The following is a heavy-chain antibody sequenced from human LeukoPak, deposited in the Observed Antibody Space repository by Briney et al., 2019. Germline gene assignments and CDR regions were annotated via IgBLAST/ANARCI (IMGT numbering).Heavy chain of an antibody. D-gene: IGHD2-2*01. CDR2: ISSSSSYI. J-gene: IGHJ4*02. V-gene: IGHV3-21*01. CDR1: GFTFSSYS. Sequence: PGGSLRLSCAASGFTFSSYSMNWVRQAPGKGLEWVSSISSSSSYIYYADSVKGRFTISRDNAKNSLYLQMNSLRAEDTAVYYCARVRVIVPAAPMDYWGRGTLVTVSS. CDR3: ARVRVIVPAAPMDY.